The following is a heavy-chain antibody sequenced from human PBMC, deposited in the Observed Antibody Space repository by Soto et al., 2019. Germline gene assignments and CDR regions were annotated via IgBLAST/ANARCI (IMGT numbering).Heavy chain of an antibody. J-gene: IGHJ3*02. CDR3: ARDQDIVVVVGEDAFDI. CDR2: IWYDGSNK. Sequence: QVQLVESGGGVVQPGRSLRLSCAASGFTFSSYGMHWVRQAPGKGLEWVAVIWYDGSNKYYADSVKGRFTISRDNSXNXXYLQMNSLRAEDTAVYYCARDQDIVVVVGEDAFDIWGQGTMVTVSS. D-gene: IGHD2-15*01. V-gene: IGHV3-33*01. CDR1: GFTFSSYG.